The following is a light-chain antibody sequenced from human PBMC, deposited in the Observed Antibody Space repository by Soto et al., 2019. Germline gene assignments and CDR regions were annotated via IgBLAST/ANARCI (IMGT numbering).Light chain of an antibody. V-gene: IGKV1-5*03. Sequence: DIQMTQSPSILSASVGDRVTVTCRASQSISNWLAWYQQKPGKAPKLLIYKASTLESGVPSRFSGSGSGTEFTLTISSLQPDDFATYYCQQYNDSPWTFGQGTKVDIK. CDR2: KAS. CDR1: QSISNW. CDR3: QQYNDSPWT. J-gene: IGKJ1*01.